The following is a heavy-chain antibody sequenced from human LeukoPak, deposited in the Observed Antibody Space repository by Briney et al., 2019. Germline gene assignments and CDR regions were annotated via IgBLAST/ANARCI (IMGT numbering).Heavy chain of an antibody. V-gene: IGHV3-23*01. Sequence: GGSLRLSCAASGFTFNNYGMNWVRQAPGKGLEWVSLITVSGSSTFYADSVKGRFSVSRDNSKNTLYLEMSGLRAEDTAMYYCAKNRYCNGNTCFKDAFDIWGQGTMVTVSS. CDR3: AKNRYCNGNTCFKDAFDI. D-gene: IGHD2/OR15-2a*01. CDR1: GFTFNNYG. J-gene: IGHJ3*02. CDR2: ITVSGSST.